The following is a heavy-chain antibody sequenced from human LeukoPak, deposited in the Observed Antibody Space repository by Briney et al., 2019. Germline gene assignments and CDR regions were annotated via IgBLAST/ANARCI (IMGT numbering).Heavy chain of an antibody. J-gene: IGHJ5*02. CDR1: GGSISSGSYY. Sequence: SQTLSLTCTVSGGSISSGSYYWSWIRQPAGKGLEWIGRIYTSGSTNYNPSLKSRVTISVDTSKNQFSLKLSSVTAADTAVYYCAREVTIFGVVTRARFDRWGQGTLVTVSS. CDR3: AREVTIFGVVTRARFDR. V-gene: IGHV4-61*02. D-gene: IGHD3-3*01. CDR2: IYTSGST.